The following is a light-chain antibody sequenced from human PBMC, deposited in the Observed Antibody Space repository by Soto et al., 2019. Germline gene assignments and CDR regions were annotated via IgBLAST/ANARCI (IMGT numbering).Light chain of an antibody. V-gene: IGLV2-14*01. J-gene: IGLJ1*01. CDR2: EVS. Sequence: QYALTQPASVSGSPGQSITISCTGTSSDVGGYNYVSWYQQHPGKAPKLMIYEVSNRPSGVSNRFSGSKSGNTASLTISGLQAEDEADYNCSSYTSSSTTLVFGTGTK. CDR1: SSDVGGYNY. CDR3: SSYTSSSTTLV.